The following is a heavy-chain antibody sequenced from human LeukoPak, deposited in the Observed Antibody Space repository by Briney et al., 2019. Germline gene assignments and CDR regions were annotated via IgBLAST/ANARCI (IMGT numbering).Heavy chain of an antibody. Sequence: PGGSLRLSCAASGFTFSSYNMNWVRQAPGKGLEWVSSISSGSSYIYYADSVKGRFTISRDNAKNSLYLQMDSLRAEDTAVYYCARGGASMVVTFDWGQGTLVSV. CDR1: GFTFSSYN. V-gene: IGHV3-21*01. D-gene: IGHD4/OR15-4a*01. CDR3: ARGGASMVVTFD. J-gene: IGHJ4*02. CDR2: ISSGSSYI.